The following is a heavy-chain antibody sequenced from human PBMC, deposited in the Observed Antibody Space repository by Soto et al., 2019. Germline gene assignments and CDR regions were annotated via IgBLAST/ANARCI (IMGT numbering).Heavy chain of an antibody. J-gene: IGHJ5*02. D-gene: IGHD3-22*01. Sequence: QVQLQESGPGLVKPSETLSLTCTVSGGSISSYYWSWIRQPPGKGLEWIGYIYYSGNTNYNPSLKSPIPISVDTSKNQFSLKLSSVTAADTAVYYCARAESSGYFHWFDPWGQGTLVTVSS. V-gene: IGHV4-59*08. CDR2: IYYSGNT. CDR3: ARAESSGYFHWFDP. CDR1: GGSISSYY.